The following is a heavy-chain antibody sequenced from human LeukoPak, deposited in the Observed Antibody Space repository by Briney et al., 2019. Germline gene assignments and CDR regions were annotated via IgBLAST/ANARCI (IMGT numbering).Heavy chain of an antibody. J-gene: IGHJ4*02. CDR3: ARVQSSSTRYFDY. CDR1: GGTFSSYA. V-gene: IGHV1-69*04. D-gene: IGHD2-2*01. Sequence: SVKVSCKASGGTFSSYAISWVRQAPGQGLEWMGRIIPILGIANYAQKFQGRVTITADKSTSTAYMELSSLRSDDTAVYYCARVQSSSTRYFDYWGQGTLVTVSS. CDR2: IIPILGIA.